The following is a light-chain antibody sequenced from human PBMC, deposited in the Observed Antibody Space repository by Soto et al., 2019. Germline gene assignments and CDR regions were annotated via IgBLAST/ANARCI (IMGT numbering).Light chain of an antibody. CDR1: QGVGNY. Sequence: DIQMTQSPSSLSASVGDRVTITCRASQGVGNYLAWYQQKPGKVPNVLIYGASTLQSEVPSRFSGSGFGTVFTLTITSLQPKDVATYYCQKYDSAPFTFGPGTKVDIK. CDR3: QKYDSAPFT. CDR2: GAS. J-gene: IGKJ3*01. V-gene: IGKV1-27*01.